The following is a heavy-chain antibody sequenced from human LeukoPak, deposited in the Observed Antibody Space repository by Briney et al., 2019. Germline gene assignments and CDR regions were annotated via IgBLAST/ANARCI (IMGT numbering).Heavy chain of an antibody. CDR2: IIPIFGTA. CDR3: ARHYYDILTGYYTQYYYYGMDV. D-gene: IGHD3-9*01. Sequence: GSSVKVSCKASGGTFSSYAISWVRQAPGQGLEWMGGIIPIFGTANYAQKFQGRVTITADESTSTAYMELSSLRSEDTAVYYCARHYYDILTGYYTQYYYYGMDVWGQGTTVTVSS. V-gene: IGHV1-69*01. CDR1: GGTFSSYA. J-gene: IGHJ6*02.